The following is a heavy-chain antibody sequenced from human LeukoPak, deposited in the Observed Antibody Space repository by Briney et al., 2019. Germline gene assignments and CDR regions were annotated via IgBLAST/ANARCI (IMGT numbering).Heavy chain of an antibody. CDR3: ARVGGH. CDR2: INSGGST. J-gene: IGHJ4*02. V-gene: IGHV3-53*01. CDR1: GLTVSRNY. D-gene: IGHD3-10*01. Sequence: GGSLRLSCAASGLTVSRNYMSWVRQAPGKGLESVSVINSGGSTYYAESVRGRFTISRDNSKNTLYLQMNSLRVEDTAVYYCARVGGHWGQGTLVTVSS.